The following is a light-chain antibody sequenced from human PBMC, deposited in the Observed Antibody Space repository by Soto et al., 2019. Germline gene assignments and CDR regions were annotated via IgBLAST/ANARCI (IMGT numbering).Light chain of an antibody. V-gene: IGLV1-44*01. J-gene: IGLJ3*02. CDR3: AAWEASLNGWV. CDR1: SSNIGSHT. Sequence: QPVLTQPPSASGTPGQRVTISCSGSSSNIGSHTVSWFQHLPGTAPKLLIYSNDQRPSGVPDRFSGSKSGTSASLAISGLQSEDEADYYCAAWEASLNGWVFGGGTKLTVL. CDR2: SND.